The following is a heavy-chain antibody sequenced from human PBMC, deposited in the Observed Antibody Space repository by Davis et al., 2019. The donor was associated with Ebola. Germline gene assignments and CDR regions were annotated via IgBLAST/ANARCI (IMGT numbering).Heavy chain of an antibody. V-gene: IGHV1-46*01. CDR1: GYTFTNYY. J-gene: IGHJ4*02. CDR3: ARETGYYGSDYFDY. CDR2: INPNDGRT. D-gene: IGHD1-26*01. Sequence: ASVKVSCKASGYTFTNYYMHWVRQAPGQGLEWMGMINPNDGRTIYAQKFQGRVTITRDTSASTAYMELSSLRSDDTAVYYCARETGYYGSDYFDYWGQGTLVTVSS.